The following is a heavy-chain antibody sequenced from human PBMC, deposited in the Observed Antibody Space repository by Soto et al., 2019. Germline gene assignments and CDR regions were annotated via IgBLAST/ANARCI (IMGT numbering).Heavy chain of an antibody. CDR1: GFTFSSYA. Sequence: EVQLLESGGGLVQPGGSLRLSCAASGFTFSSYAMSWVRQAPGKGLEWVSAISGSGGSTYYADSVKGRFTISRDNSKNTLYLQMNSLRAEDTAVYYGAILVRLGELGVADYWGQGTLVTVSS. J-gene: IGHJ4*02. D-gene: IGHD3-16*01. CDR2: ISGSGGST. V-gene: IGHV3-23*01. CDR3: AILVRLGELGVADY.